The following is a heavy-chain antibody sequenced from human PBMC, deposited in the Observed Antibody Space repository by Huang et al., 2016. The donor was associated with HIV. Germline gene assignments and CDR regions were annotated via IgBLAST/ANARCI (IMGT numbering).Heavy chain of an antibody. CDR2: IDYSGRP. Sequence: QVQLQESGPGLVKPSETLSLTCTVSGGSISTRYWSWIRQPPGKGLEWIGSIDYSGRPNYSPVLKSRVTILLDTSKNQFSLRVNSVTAADTAMYYCARDHHDFWRGYRRMYFFDHWGQGTLVTVSS. CDR3: ARDHHDFWRGYRRMYFFDH. V-gene: IGHV4-59*11. J-gene: IGHJ4*02. D-gene: IGHD3-3*01. CDR1: GGSISTRY.